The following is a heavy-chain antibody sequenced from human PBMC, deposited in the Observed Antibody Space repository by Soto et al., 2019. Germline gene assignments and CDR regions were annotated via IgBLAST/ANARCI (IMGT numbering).Heavy chain of an antibody. J-gene: IGHJ6*02. V-gene: IGHV1-18*01. Sequence: ASVKVSCKASGYTFTRSGISWVRQAPGQGFEWMGWISTYNGDTNYAQTFQGRVTMTTDTSTSTVHMEVRSLRSDDTAVYYCAREGVPPYYYYGMDVWGQGTPVTVSS. CDR2: ISTYNGDT. CDR1: GYTFTRSG. CDR3: AREGVPPYYYYGMDV.